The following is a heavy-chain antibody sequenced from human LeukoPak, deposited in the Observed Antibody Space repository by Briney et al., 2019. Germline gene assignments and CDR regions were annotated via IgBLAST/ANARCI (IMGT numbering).Heavy chain of an antibody. Sequence: GGSLRLSCSASGFTFNKYVMHWVRQAPDKGLEYVSGVSNNGESTYYADSVKGRFTIYRDNSKNTLYLQMSSLRPEDTAAYYCVKGEVRGYKKRGVDYWGQGTLVTVSS. CDR2: VSNNGEST. CDR1: GFTFNKYV. D-gene: IGHD5-18*01. CDR3: VKGEVRGYKKRGVDY. J-gene: IGHJ4*02. V-gene: IGHV3-64D*06.